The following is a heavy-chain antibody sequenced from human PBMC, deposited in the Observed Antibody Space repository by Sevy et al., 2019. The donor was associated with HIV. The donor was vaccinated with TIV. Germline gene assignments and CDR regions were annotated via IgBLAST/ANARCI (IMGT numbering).Heavy chain of an antibody. CDR1: GFTFSSYA. V-gene: IGHV3-23*01. D-gene: IGHD3-3*01. Sequence: GGSLRLSCAASGFTFSSYAMSWVRQAPGKGLEWVSAISGGGGSTYYADSVKGRFTISRDNCKNTLYLQMNSLRAEDTAVYYCAKDGGLLERLRGFVSFDYWGQGTMVTVSS. J-gene: IGHJ4*02. CDR2: ISGGGGST. CDR3: AKDGGLLERLRGFVSFDY.